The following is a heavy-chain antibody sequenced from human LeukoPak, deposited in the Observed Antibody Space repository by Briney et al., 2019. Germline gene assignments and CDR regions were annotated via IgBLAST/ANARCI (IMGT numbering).Heavy chain of an antibody. J-gene: IGHJ5*02. CDR2: INHSGST. V-gene: IGHV4-34*01. CDR1: GGSFSGYY. CDR3: ARERYCSTSCYTFLASGFDP. Sequence: PSETLSLTCAVYGGSFSGYYWSWIRQPPGKGLEWIGEINHSGSTNYNPSLKSRVTISVDTSKNQFSLKLSSVTAADTAVYYCARERYCSTSCYTFLASGFDPWGQGTLVTVSS. D-gene: IGHD2-2*02.